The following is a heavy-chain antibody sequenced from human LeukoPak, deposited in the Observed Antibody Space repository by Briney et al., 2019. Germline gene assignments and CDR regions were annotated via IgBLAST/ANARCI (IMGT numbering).Heavy chain of an antibody. V-gene: IGHV4-34*01. CDR1: GGSFSGYY. D-gene: IGHD5-18*01. CDR3: ARGRPGYSYGIDY. J-gene: IGHJ4*02. Sequence: SETLSLTCAVYGGSFSGYYWSWIRQPPGKGLEWIGEINHSGSTNYSPSLKSRVTISVDTSKNQFSLKLSSVTAADTAVYYCARGRPGYSYGIDYWGQGTLVTVSS. CDR2: INHSGST.